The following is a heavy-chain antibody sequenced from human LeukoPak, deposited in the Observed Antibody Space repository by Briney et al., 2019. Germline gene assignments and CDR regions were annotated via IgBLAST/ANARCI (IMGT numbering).Heavy chain of an antibody. D-gene: IGHD2-21*01. V-gene: IGHV1-69*13. CDR1: GYTFTSYG. CDR2: IIPIFGTA. J-gene: IGHJ4*02. CDR3: ARMGLGGGYCYLPHYFDY. Sequence: ASVKVSCKASGYTFTSYGIGWVRQAPGQGLEWMGGIIPIFGTANYAQKFQGRVTITADESTSTAYMELSSLRSEDTAVYYCARMGLGGGYCYLPHYFDYWGQGTLVTVSS.